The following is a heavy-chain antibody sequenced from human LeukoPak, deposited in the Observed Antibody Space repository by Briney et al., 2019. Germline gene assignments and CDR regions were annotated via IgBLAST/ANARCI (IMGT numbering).Heavy chain of an antibody. CDR1: GGSISSSSYY. CDR3: ARHRIASNRRYFDY. Sequence: SQTLSLTCTVAGGSISSSSYYWGWIRQPPGKGLEWSGSIYYSGSTYYNPSLKSRVTISVDTSKNQFSLKLSSVTAADTAVYYCARHRIASNRRYFDYWGQGTLVTVSS. V-gene: IGHV4-39*01. CDR2: IYYSGST. D-gene: IGHD2-21*01. J-gene: IGHJ4*02.